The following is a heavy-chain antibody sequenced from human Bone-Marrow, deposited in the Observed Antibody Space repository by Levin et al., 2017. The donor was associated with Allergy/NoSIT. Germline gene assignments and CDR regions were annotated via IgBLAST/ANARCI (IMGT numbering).Heavy chain of an antibody. CDR2: ISGSGGST. D-gene: IGHD3-3*01. CDR1: GFTFSSYA. CDR3: AKDITIFGVESEGY. J-gene: IGHJ4*02. V-gene: IGHV3-23*01. Sequence: GGSLRLSCAASGFTFSSYAMSWVRQAPGKGLEWVSAISGSGGSTYYADSVKGRFTISRDNSKNTLYLQMNSLRAEDTAVYYCAKDITIFGVESEGYWGQGTLVTVSS.